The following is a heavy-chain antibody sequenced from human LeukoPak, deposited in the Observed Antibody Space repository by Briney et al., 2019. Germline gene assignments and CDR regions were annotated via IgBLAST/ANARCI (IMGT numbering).Heavy chain of an antibody. CDR1: GFTFGDYA. V-gene: IGHV3-49*03. D-gene: IGHD4-17*01. CDR2: IRSKAYGGTT. Sequence: GRSLRLSCTASGFTFGDYAMSWFRQAPGKGLEWVGFIRSKAYGGTTEYAASVKGRFTISRDDSKSIAYLQMNSLKTEDTAVYYCTRDLLYGDYGGYYYYGMDVWGQGTTVTVSS. CDR3: TRDLLYGDYGGYYYYGMDV. J-gene: IGHJ6*02.